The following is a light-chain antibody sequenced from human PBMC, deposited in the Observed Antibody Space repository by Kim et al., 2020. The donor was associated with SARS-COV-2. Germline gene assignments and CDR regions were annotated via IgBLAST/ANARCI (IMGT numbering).Light chain of an antibody. CDR3: QAWDSSL. CDR2: QDT. V-gene: IGLV3-1*01. J-gene: IGLJ2*01. CDR1: KLGDKY. Sequence: SYELTQPPSVSVSPGQTASITCSGDKLGDKYACWYQQKPGQSPVLVIYQDTKLPSGIPERFSGSNSGNTATLTISGTQAMDEADYYCQAWDSSLFGGGTQLTVL.